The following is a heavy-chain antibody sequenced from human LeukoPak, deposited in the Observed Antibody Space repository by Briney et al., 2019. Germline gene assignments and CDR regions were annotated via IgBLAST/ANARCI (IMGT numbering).Heavy chain of an antibody. CDR2: INPNSGGT. Sequence: ASVKVSCKASGYTFTGYYMHWVRQAPGQGLEWMGRINPNSGGTNYAQKFQGRVTMTRDTSISTAYMGLSRLRSDDTAVYYCARGGDPAPPHDAFDIWGQGTMVTVSS. CDR1: GYTFTGYY. V-gene: IGHV1-2*06. D-gene: IGHD3-16*01. CDR3: ARGGDPAPPHDAFDI. J-gene: IGHJ3*02.